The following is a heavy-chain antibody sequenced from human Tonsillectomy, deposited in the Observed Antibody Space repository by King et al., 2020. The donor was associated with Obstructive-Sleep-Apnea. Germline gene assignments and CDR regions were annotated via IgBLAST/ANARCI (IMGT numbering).Heavy chain of an antibody. CDR2: IYWDDDK. J-gene: IGHJ4*02. CDR3: AHSTSSAVPFDY. V-gene: IGHV2-5*02. D-gene: IGHD3-10*01. Sequence: TLKESGPTLVKPTQTLTLTCTFSGFSLSTSGVGVGWIRQPPGKALEWLALIYWDDDKRCSPSLKSRLTITKDASKNQVVLTMTNMDPVDTATYYCAHSTSSAVPFDYWGQGTLVTVSS. CDR1: GFSLSTSGVG.